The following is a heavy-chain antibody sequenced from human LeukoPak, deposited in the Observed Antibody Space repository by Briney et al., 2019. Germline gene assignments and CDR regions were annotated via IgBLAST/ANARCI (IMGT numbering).Heavy chain of an antibody. Sequence: GGSLRLSCAASGFTLTSFAMSWVRQAPGKGLEWVATTYGNGITTNYADSARGRFAISRVNSEKTLSLQMNSLRAEDTAIYYCAKSYFTYGSDAFDVWGQGTMVIVSS. CDR3: AKSYFTYGSDAFDV. CDR1: GFTLTSFA. J-gene: IGHJ3*01. CDR2: TYGNGITT. D-gene: IGHD4-17*01. V-gene: IGHV3-23*01.